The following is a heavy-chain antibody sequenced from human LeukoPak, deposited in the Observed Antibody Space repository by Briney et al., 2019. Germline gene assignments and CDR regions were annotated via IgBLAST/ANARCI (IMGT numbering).Heavy chain of an antibody. CDR3: TRDWELRWQQGGFDY. V-gene: IGHV1-2*02. D-gene: IGHD3-3*01. Sequence: GASVKVSCKASGYTFAGYYVHWMRQAPGQGLEWMGWINPKNGETSYAQKFQGRVTMTRDTSISTAYMELRGLRSDDTAVYYCTRDWELRWQQGGFDYWGQGTVVTVSS. J-gene: IGHJ4*02. CDR2: INPKNGET. CDR1: GYTFAGYY.